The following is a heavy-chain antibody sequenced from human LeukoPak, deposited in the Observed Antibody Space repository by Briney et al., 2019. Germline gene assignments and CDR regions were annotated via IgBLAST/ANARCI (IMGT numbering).Heavy chain of an antibody. CDR2: IYYSGST. J-gene: IGHJ4*02. V-gene: IGHV4-59*08. Sequence: SETLSLTCTVSGGSISSYYWSWIRQPPGKGLEWIGYIYYSGSTNYNPSLKSRVTISVDTSKNQFSPKLSSVTAADTAVYYCARRNVYSSSWYYFDYWGQGTLVTVSS. D-gene: IGHD6-13*01. CDR1: GGSISSYY. CDR3: ARRNVYSSSWYYFDY.